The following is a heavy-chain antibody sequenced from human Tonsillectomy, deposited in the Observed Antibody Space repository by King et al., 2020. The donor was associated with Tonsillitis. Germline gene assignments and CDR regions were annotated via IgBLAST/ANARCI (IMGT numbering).Heavy chain of an antibody. J-gene: IGHJ4*02. V-gene: IGHV3-23*01. CDR2: ISENGGDTT. Sequence: VQLLESGGGLVQPGGSLRLSCAASGFTFSIYAMTWVRQAPGKGLEWVSIISENGGDTTFYPESVKGRLTISRDNSKNTLYLQMNSLRAEDSAVYYRAKDPTTVTRGYFDYWGQGALVIVSS. CDR3: AKDPTTVTRGYFDY. D-gene: IGHD4-11*01. CDR1: GFTFSIYA.